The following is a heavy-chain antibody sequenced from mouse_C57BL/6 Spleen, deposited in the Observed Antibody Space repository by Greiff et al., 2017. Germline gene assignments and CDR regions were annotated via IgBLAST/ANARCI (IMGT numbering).Heavy chain of an antibody. CDR1: GYTFTDYE. CDR2: IDPETGGT. V-gene: IGHV1-15*01. CDR3: TRGDGTWFAY. D-gene: IGHD1-1*01. Sequence: VQGVESGAELVRPGASVTLSCKASGYTFTDYEMHWVKQTPVHGLEWIGAIDPETGGTAYNQKFKGKAILTADKSSSTAYMELRSLTSEDSAVYYCTRGDGTWFAYWGQGTLVTVSA. J-gene: IGHJ3*01.